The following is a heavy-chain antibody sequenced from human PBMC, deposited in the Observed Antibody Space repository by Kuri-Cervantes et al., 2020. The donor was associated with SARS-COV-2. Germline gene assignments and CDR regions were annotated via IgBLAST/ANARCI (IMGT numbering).Heavy chain of an antibody. D-gene: IGHD2-15*01. CDR3: ATGRVVAAN. Sequence: GESLKISCAASGFTFSSYWMSWVRQAPGKGLEWVANIKQDGSEESYVDSVKGRFTISRDNAQNSLYPQMNSLRVEDTAVYHCATGRVVAANWGQGTLVTVSS. J-gene: IGHJ4*02. CDR1: GFTFSSYW. V-gene: IGHV3-7*01. CDR2: IKQDGSEE.